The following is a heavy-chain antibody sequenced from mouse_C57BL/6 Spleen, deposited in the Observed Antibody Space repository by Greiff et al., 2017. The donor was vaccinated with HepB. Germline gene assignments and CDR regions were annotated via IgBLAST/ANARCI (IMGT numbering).Heavy chain of an antibody. CDR2: ISYDGSN. CDR3: ARADYTWFAY. V-gene: IGHV3-6*01. D-gene: IGHD2-12*01. Sequence: EVQLQQSGPGLVKPSQSLSLTCSVTGYSITSGYYWNWIRQFQGNKLEWMGYISYDGSNNYNPSLKNRISITRDTSKNQFFLKLNSVTTEDTATYYCARADYTWFAYWGQGTLVTVSA. CDR1: GYSITSGYY. J-gene: IGHJ3*01.